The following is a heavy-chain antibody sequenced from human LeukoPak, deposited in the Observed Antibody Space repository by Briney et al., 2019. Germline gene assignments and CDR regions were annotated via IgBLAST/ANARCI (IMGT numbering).Heavy chain of an antibody. D-gene: IGHD3-22*01. J-gene: IGHJ4*02. V-gene: IGHV3-48*01. CDR2: ISSSSSTI. CDR1: GFTFSSYS. CDR3: ARVSFSDYYDSS. Sequence: PGGSLRLSCAASGFTFSSYSMNWVRQAPGKGLEWVSYISSSSSTIYYADSVKGRFTISRDNAKNSLYLQMNSLRAEDTAVYYCARVSFSDYYDSSWGQGTLVTGSS.